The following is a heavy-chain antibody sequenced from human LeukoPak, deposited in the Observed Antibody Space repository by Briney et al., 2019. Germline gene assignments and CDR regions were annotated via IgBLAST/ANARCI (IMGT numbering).Heavy chain of an antibody. CDR2: IYYSGST. CDR3: ARWGPSYGDYMDY. Sequence: SETLSLTCTVSGGSISSSSYYWGWLRQPPGKGLEWIGSIYYSGSTYYNPSLKSRVTISVDTSKNQFSLKLSSVTAADTAVYYCARWGPSYGDYMDYWGQGTLVTVSS. D-gene: IGHD4-17*01. J-gene: IGHJ4*02. V-gene: IGHV4-39*07. CDR1: GGSISSSSYY.